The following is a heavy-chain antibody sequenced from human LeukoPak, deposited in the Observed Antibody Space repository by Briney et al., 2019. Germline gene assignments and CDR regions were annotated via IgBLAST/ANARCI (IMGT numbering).Heavy chain of an antibody. D-gene: IGHD6-19*01. V-gene: IGHV1-8*03. J-gene: IGHJ6*03. CDR1: GGTFSSYA. Sequence: GASVKVSCKASGGTFSSYAISWVRQATGQGLEWMGWMNPNSGNTGYAQKFQGRVTITRNTSISTAYMELSSLRSEDTAVYYCARVSSSGWYSKITYYYYYYMDVWGKGTTVTVSS. CDR3: ARVSSSGWYSKITYYYYYYMDV. CDR2: MNPNSGNT.